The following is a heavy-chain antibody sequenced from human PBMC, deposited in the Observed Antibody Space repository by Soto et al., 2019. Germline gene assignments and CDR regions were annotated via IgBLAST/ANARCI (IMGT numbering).Heavy chain of an antibody. CDR1: GVSIRSGSNY. CDR2: IYYSGST. CDR3: ARDRPCYGNPTPYYYQGMDI. Sequence: SGTLCLTSIVSGVSIRSGSNYWSWFRQHPGKGLEWIVYIYYSGSTYYNPSLKSRVTISVDTSKNQSSLKLSYVTAGDTAVYYSARDRPCYGNPTPYYYQGMDIRGQRTSLTVSS. J-gene: IGHJ6*01. V-gene: IGHV4-31*03. D-gene: IGHD3-10*01.